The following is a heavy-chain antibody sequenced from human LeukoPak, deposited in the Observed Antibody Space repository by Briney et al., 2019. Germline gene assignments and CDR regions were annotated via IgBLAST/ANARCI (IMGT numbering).Heavy chain of an antibody. D-gene: IGHD3-22*01. J-gene: IGHJ4*02. V-gene: IGHV4-39*01. Sequence: SSETLSLTCTVSGGSISSSIYYWGWIRQPPGKGLEWIGSIYYSGNTNYNPSLQSRVTISVDTSKNQFSLKLTSVTAADTAVYFCARTLRGLLPRTYWGQGTLVTVSS. CDR1: GGSISSSIYY. CDR3: ARTLRGLLPRTY. CDR2: IYYSGNT.